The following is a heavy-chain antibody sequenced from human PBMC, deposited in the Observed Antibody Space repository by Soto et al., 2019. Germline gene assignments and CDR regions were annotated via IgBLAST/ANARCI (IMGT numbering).Heavy chain of an antibody. CDR2: ISGSGGST. D-gene: IGHD3-22*01. CDR3: AKDYYAVEDAFGI. V-gene: IGHV3-23*01. J-gene: IGHJ3*02. CDR1: GFTFSSYA. Sequence: EVQLLESGGGLVQPGGSLRLSCAASGFTFSSYAMSWVRQAPGKGLEWVSAISGSGGSTYYADSVKGRFTISRDNSKNTLYLEMNSLRAEDTAVYYCAKDYYAVEDAFGIWGQGTMVTVSS.